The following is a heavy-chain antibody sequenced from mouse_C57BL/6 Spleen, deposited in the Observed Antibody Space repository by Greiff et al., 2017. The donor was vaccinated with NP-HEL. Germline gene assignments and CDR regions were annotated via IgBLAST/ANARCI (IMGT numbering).Heavy chain of an antibody. J-gene: IGHJ4*01. CDR1: GFSLTSYG. D-gene: IGHD3-2*02. Sequence: VQVVESGPGLVAPSQRLTITCTASGFSLTSYGVSWVRQPPGKGLEWLGVIWGDGSTNYHSALISILSISKDISKSQVFLKLNSLQTDDTASYYCASSQATLPMDYWGQGTSVTVSS. CDR3: ASSQATLPMDY. CDR2: IWGDGST. V-gene: IGHV2-3*01.